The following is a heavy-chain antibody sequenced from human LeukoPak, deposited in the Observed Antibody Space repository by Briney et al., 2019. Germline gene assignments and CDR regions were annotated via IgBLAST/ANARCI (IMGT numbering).Heavy chain of an antibody. J-gene: IGHJ4*02. Sequence: ASVKVSCKASGYTFTGYYIHWVRQAPGQGLEWMGRINPNSGGTNYAQKFQSRVTMTRDTSISTAYMELSRLRSDDTAVYYCARGLSYGPRGHWGQGTLVTVSS. CDR3: ARGLSYGPRGH. CDR2: INPNSGGT. CDR1: GYTFTGYY. D-gene: IGHD5-18*01. V-gene: IGHV1-2*06.